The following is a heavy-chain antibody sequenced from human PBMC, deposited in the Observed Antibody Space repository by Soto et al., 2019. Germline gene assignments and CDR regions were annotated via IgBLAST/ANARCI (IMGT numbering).Heavy chain of an antibody. CDR1: GYTFTSYG. D-gene: IGHD3-10*01. J-gene: IGHJ5*02. V-gene: IGHV1-18*01. Sequence: QVQLVQSGAEVKKPGASVKVSCKASGYTFTSYGISWVRQAPGQGLEWMGWISAYNGNTNYAQKLQGRVTMTTDTXXSXAXXELRSLRSDDTAVYYCARDLFYDGSGRNNDNWFDPWGQGTLVTVSS. CDR2: ISAYNGNT. CDR3: ARDLFYDGSGRNNDNWFDP.